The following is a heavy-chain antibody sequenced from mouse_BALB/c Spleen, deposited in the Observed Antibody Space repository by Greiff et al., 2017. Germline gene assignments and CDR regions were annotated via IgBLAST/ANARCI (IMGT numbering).Heavy chain of an antibody. CDR2: ISSGGGST. J-gene: IGHJ3*01. D-gene: IGHD2-3*01. Sequence: VQLKESGGGLVKPGGSLKLSCAASGFAFSSYDMSWVRQTPEKRLEWVAYISSGGGSTYYPDTVKGRFTISRDNAKNTLYLQMSSLKSEDTAMYYCARHGYYEGFAYWGQGTLVTVSA. CDR1: GFAFSSYD. CDR3: ARHGYYEGFAY. V-gene: IGHV5-12-1*01.